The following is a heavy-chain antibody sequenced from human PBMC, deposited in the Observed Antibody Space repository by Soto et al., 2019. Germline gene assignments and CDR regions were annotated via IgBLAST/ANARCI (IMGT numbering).Heavy chain of an antibody. CDR1: GGTFSSYA. D-gene: IGHD2-21*02. Sequence: ASVKVSCKASGGTFSSYAISWVRQAPGQGXEWMGGIIPIFGTANYAQKFQGRVTITADKSTSTAYMELSSLRSEDTAVYYCAAVLACGYCYSPYYYGMDVWGQGTTVTVSS. V-gene: IGHV1-69*06. CDR2: IIPIFGTA. CDR3: AAVLACGYCYSPYYYGMDV. J-gene: IGHJ6*02.